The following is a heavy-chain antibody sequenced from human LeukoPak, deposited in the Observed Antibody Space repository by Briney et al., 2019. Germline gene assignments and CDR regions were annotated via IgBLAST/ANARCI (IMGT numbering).Heavy chain of an antibody. J-gene: IGHJ4*02. CDR2: IIPTFGTA. V-gene: IGHV1-69*13. Sequence: GASVTVSCTASGGTFSIYAVNWVRQAPGQGLEWMGGIIPTFGTANYVQKFQGRVTITADESTSTAYMELSSLRSEDTAVYYCARDKSAGADTGSSFYYWGQGALVTVSS. CDR1: GGTFSIYA. CDR3: ARDKSAGADTGSSFYY. D-gene: IGHD3-10*01.